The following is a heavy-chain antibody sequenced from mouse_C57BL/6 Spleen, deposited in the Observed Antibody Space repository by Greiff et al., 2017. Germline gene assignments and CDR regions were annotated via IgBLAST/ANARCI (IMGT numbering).Heavy chain of an antibody. CDR1: GYTFTSFD. D-gene: IGHD1-1*01. Sequence: VQLQQSGPELLKPGASVKLSCKASGYTFTSFDINWVKQRPGQGLEWIGWIYPRDGSTKYNEKFKGKATLTVDTSSSTAYMELHSLTSEDSAVYFWARSSSISLYYGSRGYCDVWGTGTTVTVSS. CDR3: ARSSSISLYYGSRGYCDV. CDR2: IYPRDGST. J-gene: IGHJ1*03. V-gene: IGHV1-85*01.